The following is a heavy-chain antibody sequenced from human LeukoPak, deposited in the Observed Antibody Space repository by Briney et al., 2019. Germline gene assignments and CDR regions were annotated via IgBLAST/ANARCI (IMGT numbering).Heavy chain of an antibody. CDR2: IYYSGST. CDR1: GGSISSYY. Sequence: SETLSLTCTVSGGSISSYYWSWIRQPPGKGLEWIGYIYYSGSTNYNPSLKSRVTISVDTSKNQFSLKLSSVTAADTAVYYCARGVTKVDYWGQGTLVTVSS. CDR3: ARGVTKVDY. D-gene: IGHD1-26*01. J-gene: IGHJ4*02. V-gene: IGHV4-59*01.